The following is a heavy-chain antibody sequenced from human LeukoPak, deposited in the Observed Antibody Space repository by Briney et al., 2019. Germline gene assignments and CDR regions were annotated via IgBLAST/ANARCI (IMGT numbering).Heavy chain of an antibody. D-gene: IGHD6-13*01. CDR3: TKSGIAAAGSLVYFDY. CDR1: GFTFSSYG. V-gene: IGHV3-30*18. CDR2: ISYDGSNK. J-gene: IGHJ4*02. Sequence: GRPLRLSCAASGFTFSSYGMHWVRQAPGKGLECVAVISYDGSNKYYADSVKGRFTISRDNSKNTLYLQMNSLRAEDTAVYYCTKSGIAAAGSLVYFDYWGQGTLVTASS.